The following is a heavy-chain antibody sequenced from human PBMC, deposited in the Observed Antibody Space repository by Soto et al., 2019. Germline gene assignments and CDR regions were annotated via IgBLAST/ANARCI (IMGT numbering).Heavy chain of an antibody. CDR1: GFTVGSNY. V-gene: IGHV3-66*01. CDR2: IYSGGST. D-gene: IGHD3-22*01. Sequence: PGGSLRLSCAASGFTVGSNYMSWVRQAPGKGLEWVSVIYSGGSTYYADSVKGRFTISRDNSKNTLYLQMNSLRAEDTAVYYCASGYYYDSSGSKIDYWGQGTLVTVSS. CDR3: ASGYYYDSSGSKIDY. J-gene: IGHJ4*02.